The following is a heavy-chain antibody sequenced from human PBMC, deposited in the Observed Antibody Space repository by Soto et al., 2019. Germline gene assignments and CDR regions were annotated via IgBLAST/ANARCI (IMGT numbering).Heavy chain of an antibody. CDR2: ISYDGSNK. CDR3: ANDIPSGYSGHGSYGGGIWD. D-gene: IGHD3-16*01. CDR1: GFTFSSYG. V-gene: IGHV3-30*18. Sequence: GGSLRLSCAASGFTFSSYGMHWVRQAPGKGLEWVAVISYDGSNKYYADSVKGRFTISRDNSKNTLYLQMNSLRAEDTAVYYCANDIPSGYSGHGSYGGGIWDWGQGTLVTVSS. J-gene: IGHJ4*02.